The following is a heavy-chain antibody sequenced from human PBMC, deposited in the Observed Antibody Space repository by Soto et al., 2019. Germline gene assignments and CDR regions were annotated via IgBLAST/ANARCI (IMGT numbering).Heavy chain of an antibody. Sequence: EVKLVQSGAEVRRPGESLRISCETSGYSFTSYWINWVRQMPGKGLEWMGRIDPSDSYTEFNPSFQGHVTMSVDTSLSAAYLQWSSLKASDTAIYYCARLPTTVLIAFWGQGTLATVSS. CDR3: ARLPTTVLIAF. V-gene: IGHV5-10-1*03. CDR1: GYSFTSYW. CDR2: IDPSDSYT. D-gene: IGHD4-17*01. J-gene: IGHJ1*01.